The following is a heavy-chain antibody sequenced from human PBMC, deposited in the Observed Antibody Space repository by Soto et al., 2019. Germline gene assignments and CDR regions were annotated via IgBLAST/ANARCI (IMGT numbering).Heavy chain of an antibody. V-gene: IGHV1-3*05. D-gene: IGHD2-21*02. Sequence: QVQLVQSGAEEKKPGASVKVSCKASGYTFTSYAMHWVHQAPGQRLEWMGWINAGNGNTKYSQKFRGRVTITRDTSASTAYMELSSLRSEDTAVYYCARSIVVVTALDYWGQGTLVTVSS. CDR1: GYTFTSYA. J-gene: IGHJ4*02. CDR2: INAGNGNT. CDR3: ARSIVVVTALDY.